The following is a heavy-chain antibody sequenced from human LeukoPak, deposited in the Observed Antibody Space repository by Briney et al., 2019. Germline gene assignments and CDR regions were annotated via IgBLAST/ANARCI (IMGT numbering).Heavy chain of an antibody. V-gene: IGHV1-69*13. Sequence: SVKISCKASAGNFISYAISWVRQDTGQGLEWRRGIIPIFGTANYAHTFHGRVTIIADESTSTAYIELSSRRSEDTAVFYCAGDMKWCDTWGQGTLVTVSS. D-gene: IGHD2-15*01. CDR1: AGNFISYA. CDR3: AGDMKWCDT. CDR2: IIPIFGTA. J-gene: IGHJ5*02.